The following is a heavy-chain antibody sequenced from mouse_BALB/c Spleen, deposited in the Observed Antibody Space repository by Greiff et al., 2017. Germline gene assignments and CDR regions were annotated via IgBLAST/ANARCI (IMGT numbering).Heavy chain of an antibody. Sequence: VQLQQSGAELAKPGASVKMSCKASGYTFTSYWMHWVKQRPGQGLEWIGYINPSTGYTEYNQKFKDKATLTADKSSSTAYMQLSSLTSEDSAVYYCARGVDGYYGYAMDYWGQGTSVTVSS. CDR2: INPSTGYT. V-gene: IGHV1-7*01. D-gene: IGHD2-3*01. CDR1: GYTFTSYW. CDR3: ARGVDGYYGYAMDY. J-gene: IGHJ4*01.